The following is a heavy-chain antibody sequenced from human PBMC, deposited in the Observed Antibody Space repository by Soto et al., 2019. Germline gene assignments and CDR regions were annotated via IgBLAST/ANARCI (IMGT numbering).Heavy chain of an antibody. CDR3: ARLGNYYYDSSGYEFDY. CDR1: GGSISSYY. V-gene: IGHV4-59*01. Sequence: SETLSLTCTVSGGSISSYYWSWIRQPPGKGLEWIGYIYYSGSTNYNPSLKSRVTISVDTSKNQFSLKLSSVTAADTAVYFFARLGNYYYDSSGYEFDYWGQGTLVTVYS. D-gene: IGHD3-22*01. CDR2: IYYSGST. J-gene: IGHJ4*02.